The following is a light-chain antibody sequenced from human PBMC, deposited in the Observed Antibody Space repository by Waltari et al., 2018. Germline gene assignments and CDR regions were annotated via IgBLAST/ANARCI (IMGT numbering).Light chain of an antibody. CDR3: GTWDSSLSGAV. V-gene: IGLV1-51*02. CDR2: ENT. Sequence: QSVLTQPPSVSAAPGQRVTLSCSGGRPNIGNNYVSWYRQFPGTAPNLLIYENTERPSGMPGRFSGSKSGTSATLDITGLQAGDEADYYCGTWDSSLSGAVFGGGTHLTVL. J-gene: IGLJ7*01. CDR1: RPNIGNNY.